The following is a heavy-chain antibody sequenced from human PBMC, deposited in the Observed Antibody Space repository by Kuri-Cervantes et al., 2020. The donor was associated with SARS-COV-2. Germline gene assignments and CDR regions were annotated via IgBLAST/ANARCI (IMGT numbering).Heavy chain of an antibody. CDR3: ARDRGRGSPRKYFDY. CDR2: ITHSGST. V-gene: IGHV4-34*01. D-gene: IGHD1-14*01. J-gene: IGHJ4*02. CDR1: GGSFSGYY. Sequence: ESLKISCAVSGGSFSGYYWSWIRQPPGKGLEWIGEITHSGSTNYNPSLKSRVTISVDTSKHQFSLKLSSVTAADTAVYYCARDRGRGSPRKYFDYWGQGTLVTVSS.